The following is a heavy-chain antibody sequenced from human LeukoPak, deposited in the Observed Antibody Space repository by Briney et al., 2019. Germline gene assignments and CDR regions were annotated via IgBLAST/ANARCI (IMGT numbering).Heavy chain of an antibody. CDR3: ARGVAGYYYYYYMDV. D-gene: IGHD6-13*01. CDR1: GGSISSYY. J-gene: IGHJ6*03. V-gene: IGHV4-59*01. Sequence: SETLSLTCTVSGGSISSYYWSWIRQPPGKGLEWIGYIYYSGSTNYNPSLKSRVTISVDTSKNQFSLKLSSVTAADTAVYYCARGVAGYYYYYYMDVWGKGTTVTVSS. CDR2: IYYSGST.